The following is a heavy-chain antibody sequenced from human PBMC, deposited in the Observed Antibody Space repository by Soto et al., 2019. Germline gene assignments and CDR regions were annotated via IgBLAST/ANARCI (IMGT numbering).Heavy chain of an antibody. Sequence: GGSLRLSCAASGFTFSSYAMSWFRRAPGKGLEWVSAISGSGGSTYYADSVKGRFTISRDNSKNTLYLQMNSLRAEDTAVYYCAKDHGIAAAANFDYWGQGTLVTVSS. J-gene: IGHJ4*02. CDR3: AKDHGIAAAANFDY. V-gene: IGHV3-23*01. CDR2: ISGSGGST. CDR1: GFTFSSYA. D-gene: IGHD6-13*01.